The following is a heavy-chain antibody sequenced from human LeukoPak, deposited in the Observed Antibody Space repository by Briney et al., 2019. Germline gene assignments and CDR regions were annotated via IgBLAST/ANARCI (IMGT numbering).Heavy chain of an antibody. CDR2: ISAYNGNT. Sequence: GASVKVSCTASGYTYTSYGISWVRQVPGQGLEWMGWISAYNGNTNYAQKLQGRVTMTTDTSTSTAYMELRSLRSDDTAVYYCARVLGSEIDPWGQGTLVTVSS. CDR1: GYTYTSYG. V-gene: IGHV1-18*01. J-gene: IGHJ5*02. D-gene: IGHD1-26*01. CDR3: ARVLGSEIDP.